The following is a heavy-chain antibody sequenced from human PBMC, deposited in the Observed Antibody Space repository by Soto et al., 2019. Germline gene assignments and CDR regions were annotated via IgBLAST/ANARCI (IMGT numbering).Heavy chain of an antibody. J-gene: IGHJ5*02. Sequence: QVQLVQSGAEVKKPGASVKVSCKASGYTFTGYYMHWVRQAPGQGLEWMGWINPNSGGTNYAQKFQGWVTMTRDTSISTAYMELSRLRADDTAVYYCAREGLRFLGWLSPGWFDPWGQGTLVTVSS. D-gene: IGHD3-3*01. V-gene: IGHV1-2*04. CDR3: AREGLRFLGWLSPGWFDP. CDR2: INPNSGGT. CDR1: GYTFTGYY.